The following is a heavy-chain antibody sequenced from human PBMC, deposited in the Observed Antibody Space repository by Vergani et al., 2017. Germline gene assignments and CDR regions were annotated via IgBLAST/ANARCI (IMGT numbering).Heavy chain of an antibody. CDR2: IYPGDSDT. CDR1: GYSFNSYW. J-gene: IGHJ4*02. CDR3: ARVLHDFWSGYPLDY. V-gene: IGHV5-51*01. Sequence: EVQLVQSGAEVKKPGESLKISCKGSGYSFNSYWIGWVRQMPGKGLEWMGIIYPGDSDTTYSPSFQGQVTISADKSISTAYLQWSSLKASDTAMYYCARVLHDFWSGYPLDYWGQGTLVTVSS. D-gene: IGHD3-3*01.